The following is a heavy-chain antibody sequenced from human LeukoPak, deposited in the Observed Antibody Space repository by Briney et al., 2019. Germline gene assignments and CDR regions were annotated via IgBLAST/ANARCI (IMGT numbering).Heavy chain of an antibody. J-gene: IGHJ5*02. CDR2: IYHSGST. V-gene: IGHV4-4*02. Sequence: SETLSLTCAVSGGSISSSNWWSWVRQPPGKGLEWIGEIYHSGSTNYNPSLKSRVTISVDKSKNQFSLKLSSVTAADTAVYYCAREEVTMVRGVISHWFDPWGQGTLVTVSS. D-gene: IGHD3-10*01. CDR1: GGSISSSNW. CDR3: AREEVTMVRGVISHWFDP.